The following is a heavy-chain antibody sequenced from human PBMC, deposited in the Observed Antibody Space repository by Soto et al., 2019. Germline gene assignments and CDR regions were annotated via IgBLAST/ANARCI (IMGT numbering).Heavy chain of an antibody. CDR1: GFSFSTYG. CDR3: AKSAEAWNYPGNWFAP. Sequence: QVQLVESGGGVVQPGRSLRLSCAASGFSFSTYGMHWVRQSPGKGLEWVAVISYDGSNKYSADSVKGRFTISRDNSKNTLYLQMNSLRAEDTAVYYCAKSAEAWNYPGNWFAPWGQGTLVTVSS. V-gene: IGHV3-30*18. CDR2: ISYDGSNK. J-gene: IGHJ5*02. D-gene: IGHD1-7*01.